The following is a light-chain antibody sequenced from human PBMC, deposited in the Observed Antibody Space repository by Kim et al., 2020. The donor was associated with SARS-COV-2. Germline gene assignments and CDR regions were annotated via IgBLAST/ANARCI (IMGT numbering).Light chain of an antibody. CDR3: QSFDSSNWV. V-gene: IGLV6-57*03. Sequence: VTIACTRSSARFAGYYVEWYQQRPGSAPRTVIFEDNRRPPGVPYRFSASIDSSSNSASLTISGLKTEDAADYYCQSFDSSNWVFGGGTKLTVL. CDR2: EDN. CDR1: SARFAGYY. J-gene: IGLJ3*02.